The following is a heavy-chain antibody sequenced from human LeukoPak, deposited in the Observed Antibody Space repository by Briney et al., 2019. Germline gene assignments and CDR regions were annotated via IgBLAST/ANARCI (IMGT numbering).Heavy chain of an antibody. CDR3: ARGGDYGDLRYFDY. Sequence: SETLSLTCTVSGGSINNYYWSWIRQPPGKGLEWVGYIYYRGSTNYNPSLKSRVTFSVDTSKNQVSLKLNSVTAADTAVYYCARGGDYGDLRYFDYWGQGTLVTVSS. CDR1: GGSINNYY. CDR2: IYYRGST. J-gene: IGHJ4*02. V-gene: IGHV4-59*01. D-gene: IGHD4-17*01.